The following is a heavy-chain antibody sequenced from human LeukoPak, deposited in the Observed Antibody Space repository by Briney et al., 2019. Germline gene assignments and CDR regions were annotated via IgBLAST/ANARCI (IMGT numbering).Heavy chain of an antibody. J-gene: IGHJ4*02. CDR1: GFTFSSYA. D-gene: IGHD3-10*01. CDR2: ISGSGGST. CDR3: AKLRWFGELLPVDY. Sequence: GGSLRLSCAASGFTFSSYAMSWVRQAPGKGLEWVSAISGSGGSTYYADSVKGRFTISRDNSKNTLYLQMNSLRAEDTAVYYCAKLRWFGELLPVDYWGQGTLVTVSS. V-gene: IGHV3-23*01.